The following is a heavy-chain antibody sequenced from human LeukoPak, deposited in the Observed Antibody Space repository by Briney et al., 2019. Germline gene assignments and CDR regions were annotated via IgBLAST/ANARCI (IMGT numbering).Heavy chain of an antibody. CDR1: GFTFSSYA. J-gene: IGHJ4*02. D-gene: IGHD3-10*01. CDR3: ARDPSAGSGKGDY. Sequence: GGSLRLSCAASGFTFSSYAMSWVRQAPGKGLEWVSAISGSGGSTYYADSVKGRFTISRDNSKNTLYLQMNSLRAEDTAVYYCARDPSAGSGKGDYWGQGTLVTVSS. V-gene: IGHV3-23*01. CDR2: ISGSGGST.